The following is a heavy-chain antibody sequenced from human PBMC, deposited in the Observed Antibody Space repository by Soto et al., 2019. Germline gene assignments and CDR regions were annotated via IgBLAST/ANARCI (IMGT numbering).Heavy chain of an antibody. J-gene: IGHJ4*02. CDR3: ARDSSTTVTPRGFDY. CDR2: INPSGGST. CDR1: GYTFTSYY. D-gene: IGHD4-17*01. V-gene: IGHV1-46*01. Sequence: ASVKVSCKASGYTFTSYYMHWVRQAPGQGLEWMGIINPSGGSTSYAQKFQGRVTMTRDTSTSTAYMELRSLRSDDTAVYYCARDSSTTVTPRGFDYWGQGTLVTVSS.